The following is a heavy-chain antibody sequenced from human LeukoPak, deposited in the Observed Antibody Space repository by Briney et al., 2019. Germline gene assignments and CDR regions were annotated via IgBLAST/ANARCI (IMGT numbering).Heavy chain of an antibody. Sequence: GASVKVSCKASGYTFTSYDINWVRQATGQGLEWMGWMNPNSGNTGYAQKFQGRVTITRNTSISTAYMELSSLRSEDTAVYYCARESLLRSSGSYYYYMDVWGKGTTVTVSS. CDR1: GYTFTSYD. V-gene: IGHV1-8*03. D-gene: IGHD3-22*01. J-gene: IGHJ6*03. CDR2: MNPNSGNT. CDR3: ARESLLRSSGSYYYYMDV.